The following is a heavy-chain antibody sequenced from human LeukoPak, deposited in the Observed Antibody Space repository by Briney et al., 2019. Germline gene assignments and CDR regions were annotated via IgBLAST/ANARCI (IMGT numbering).Heavy chain of an antibody. CDR3: ARDKKGYYFDY. J-gene: IGHJ4*02. V-gene: IGHV1-18*01. D-gene: IGHD3-9*01. CDR1: GYTFTTYG. CDR2: ISAYNGDT. Sequence: ASVKVSCKASGYTFTTYGFSWVRQAPGQGLEWMGWISAYNGDTNYAQKLQGRLTLTTDTSTTTAYMELRSLRSDDTAVYYCARDKKGYYFDYWGQGTLVTVSS.